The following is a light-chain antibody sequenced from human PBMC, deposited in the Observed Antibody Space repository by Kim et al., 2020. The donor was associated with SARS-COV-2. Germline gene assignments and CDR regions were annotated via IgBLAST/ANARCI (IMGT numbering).Light chain of an antibody. CDR2: YYSDSDN. CDR1: SDSSVGSYK. J-gene: IGLJ7*01. V-gene: IGLV5-37*01. CDR3: MIWTINAHAV. Sequence: QPVLTQPPSSSASPGESARLTCTLSSDSSVGSYKIHWYQQKPGSPPRYLLSYYSDSDNFRGSGVPSRFSGSKAASANTAILLISGLQSEDEADYYCMIWTINAHAVFGGGTQLTVL.